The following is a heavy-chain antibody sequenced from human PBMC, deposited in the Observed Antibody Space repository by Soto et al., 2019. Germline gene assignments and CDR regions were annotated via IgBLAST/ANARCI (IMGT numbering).Heavy chain of an antibody. J-gene: IGHJ4*02. D-gene: IGHD6-13*01. CDR1: GFTFDDYA. CDR2: ISWNSGSI. CDR3: AKDGSPYSSSHQYYFYY. V-gene: IGHV3-9*01. Sequence: EVQLVESGGGLVQPGRSLRLSCAASGFTFDDYAMHWVRQAPGKGLEWVSGISWNSGSIGYADSVKGRFTISRDNAKNSLYLQMNSLRAEDTALYYCAKDGSPYSSSHQYYFYYWGQGTLVTVSS.